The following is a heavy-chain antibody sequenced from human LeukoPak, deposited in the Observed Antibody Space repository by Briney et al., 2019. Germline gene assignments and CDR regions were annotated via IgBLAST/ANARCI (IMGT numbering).Heavy chain of an antibody. CDR3: ARELRDYYCYMDV. CDR2: IKQDGSEK. J-gene: IGHJ6*03. Sequence: GGSLRLSCAASGFTFSSYWMSWVRQAPGKGLEWVANIKQDGSEKYYVDSVKGRFTISRDNAKNSLYLQMNSLRAEDTAVYYCARELRDYYCYMDVWGKGTTVTVSS. CDR1: GFTFSSYW. V-gene: IGHV3-7*01.